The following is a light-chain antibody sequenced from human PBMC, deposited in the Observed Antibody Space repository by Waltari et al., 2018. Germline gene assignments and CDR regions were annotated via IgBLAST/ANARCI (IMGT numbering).Light chain of an antibody. CDR2: AVS. CDR1: SSEVGCSKR. Sequence: QSDLTQPASLSGSPGQPTTTSSTGTSSEVGCSKRVSWYQQQPGKAPKLMIYAVSKRPSGVSDRFSGSKSGDTASLTISGLQPEDEAEYFCCSYAGSSKGVFGGGTKLTVL. J-gene: IGLJ2*01. V-gene: IGLV2-23*02. CDR3: CSYAGSSKGV.